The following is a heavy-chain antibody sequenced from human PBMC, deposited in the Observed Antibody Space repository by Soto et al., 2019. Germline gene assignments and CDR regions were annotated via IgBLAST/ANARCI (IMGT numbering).Heavy chain of an antibody. V-gene: IGHV3-23*01. CDR2: IRGSGGST. CDR1: AFTFSSHA. Sequence: PGGSLRLSCAASAFTFSSHAMSWVRQAPGKGRGWVSAIRGSGGSTCYADSVKGRFTIPTDNSKNPLYLQMNSLRAEDTAVYYCAKATAAAGTSSWFDPWGQGTLVTVSS. D-gene: IGHD6-13*01. J-gene: IGHJ5*02. CDR3: AKATAAAGTSSWFDP.